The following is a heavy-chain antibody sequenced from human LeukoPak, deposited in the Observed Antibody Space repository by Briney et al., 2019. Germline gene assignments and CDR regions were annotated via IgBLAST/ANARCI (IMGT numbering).Heavy chain of an antibody. Sequence: ASVKVSCKASGYTFTDYYMHWVRQAPGQGLEWMGWINPNSGGTKYVQKFRGRVTVTRDTSISTAYMELSRLRSDDTAVYYCARDQRYSSAWYDEGGYYFDYWGQGTPVTVSS. V-gene: IGHV1-2*02. CDR2: INPNSGGT. CDR3: ARDQRYSSAWYDEGGYYFDY. CDR1: GYTFTDYY. J-gene: IGHJ4*02. D-gene: IGHD6-19*01.